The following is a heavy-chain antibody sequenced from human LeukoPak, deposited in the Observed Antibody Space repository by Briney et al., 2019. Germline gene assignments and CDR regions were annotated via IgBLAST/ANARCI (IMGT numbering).Heavy chain of an antibody. J-gene: IGHJ4*02. CDR3: ARHRFASPLDS. CDR2: IFYTGHS. Sequence: SWIRQPPXXXLVWIVYIFYTGHSNHNPSLKSRVFISLDTSKDQISLKLSSVTAADTAVYYCARHRFASPLDSWGQGTLVTVSS. D-gene: IGHD2-21*01. V-gene: IGHV4-59*08.